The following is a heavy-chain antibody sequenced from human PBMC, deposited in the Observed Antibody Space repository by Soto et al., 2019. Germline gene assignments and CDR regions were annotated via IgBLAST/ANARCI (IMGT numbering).Heavy chain of an antibody. CDR1: GYTFTSYY. Sequence: GASVKVSCKASGYTFTSYYMHWVRQAPGQGLEWMGIINPSGGSTSYAQKFQGRVTMTRDTSTSTVYMELSSLRSEDTAVYYCARGYCSSTSCYADWFDPWGQGTLVTVSS. V-gene: IGHV1-46*01. D-gene: IGHD2-2*01. CDR3: ARGYCSSTSCYADWFDP. CDR2: INPSGGST. J-gene: IGHJ5*02.